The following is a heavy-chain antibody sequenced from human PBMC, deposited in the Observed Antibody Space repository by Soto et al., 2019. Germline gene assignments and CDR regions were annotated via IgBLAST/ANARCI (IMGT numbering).Heavy chain of an antibody. CDR3: ASYCSRTSCYHYFES. Sequence: PGGSLRLSCAASGFTFSSYWMTWVRQAPGKGLEWVANMNQDGSEIYYVDSVKGRFTISRDNAKNSLYLQMNSLRAEDTAVYYCASYCSRTSCYHYFESCGQGTLVTVSS. J-gene: IGHJ4*02. CDR2: MNQDGSEI. V-gene: IGHV3-7*01. D-gene: IGHD2-2*01. CDR1: GFTFSSYW.